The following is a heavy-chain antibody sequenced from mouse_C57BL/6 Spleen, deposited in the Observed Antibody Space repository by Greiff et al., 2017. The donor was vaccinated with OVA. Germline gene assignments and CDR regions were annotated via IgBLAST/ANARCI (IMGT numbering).Heavy chain of an antibody. J-gene: IGHJ2*01. V-gene: IGHV1-82*01. CDR2: IYPGDGDT. D-gene: IGHD1-1*01. Sequence: QVQLQQSGPELVKPGASVKISCKASGYAFSSSWMNWVKQRPGKGLEWIGRIYPGDGDTNYNGKFKGKATLTADKSSSTAYMQLSSLTSEDSAVYFCARDDYYGSRYYFDYWGQGTTLTVSS. CDR1: GYAFSSSW. CDR3: ARDDYYGSRYYFDY.